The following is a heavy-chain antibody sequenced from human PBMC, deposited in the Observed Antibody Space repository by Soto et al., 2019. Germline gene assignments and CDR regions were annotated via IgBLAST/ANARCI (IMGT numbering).Heavy chain of an antibody. J-gene: IGHJ4*02. Sequence: QVQLQESGPELVKPSGTLSLSCVVSSGSISSTNWWSWVSQPPGRGLEWIGAIYHSGSINYNPSLRSRVTISVGKSKTPSPLNVISVAAADAAVYFCVQEGGGWSYLDHWCQGSLVTVCS. CDR3: VQEGGGWSYLDH. CDR1: SGSISSTNW. V-gene: IGHV4-4*02. CDR2: IYHSGSI. D-gene: IGHD6-19*01.